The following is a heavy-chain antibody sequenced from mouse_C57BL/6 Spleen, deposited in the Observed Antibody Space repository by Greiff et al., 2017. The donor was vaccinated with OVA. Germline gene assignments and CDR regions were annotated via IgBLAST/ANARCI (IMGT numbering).Heavy chain of an antibody. CDR1: GYSITSGYY. CDR2: ISYDGSN. CDR3: ASLYYYGSSPWFAY. Sequence: ESGPGLVKPSQSLSLTCSVTGYSITSGYYWNWIRQFPGNKLEWMGYISYDGSNNYNPSLKNRISITRDTSKNQFFLKLNSVTTEDTATYYCASLYYYGSSPWFAYWGQGTLVTVSA. V-gene: IGHV3-6*01. J-gene: IGHJ3*01. D-gene: IGHD1-1*01.